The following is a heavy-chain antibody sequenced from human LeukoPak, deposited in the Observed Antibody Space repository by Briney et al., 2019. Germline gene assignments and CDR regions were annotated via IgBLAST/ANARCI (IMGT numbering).Heavy chain of an antibody. CDR2: IKQDGSKK. CDR1: GFTFGDYA. V-gene: IGHV3-7*04. Sequence: GGSLRLSCTASGFTFGDYALTWVRQAPGKGLEWVANIKQDGSKKSYVDSVKGRFTISRDNAKNSLYLQMNSLRAEDTAIYYCTRVGYIDEGIDYWGQGTLVTVSS. D-gene: IGHD5-24*01. J-gene: IGHJ4*02. CDR3: TRVGYIDEGIDY.